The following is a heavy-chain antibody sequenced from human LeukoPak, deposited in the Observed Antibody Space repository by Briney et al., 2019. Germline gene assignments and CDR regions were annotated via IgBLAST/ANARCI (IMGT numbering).Heavy chain of an antibody. CDR2: IIPILGIA. D-gene: IGHD5-12*01. J-gene: IGHJ4*02. V-gene: IGHV1-69*02. CDR3: AARGYSGYGAVVY. CDR1: GGTFISYT. Sequence: SVKVSCKASGGTFISYTISWVRQAPGQGLEWMGRIIPILGIANYAQKFQGRVTITADKSTSTAYMELSSLRSEDTAVYYCAARGYSGYGAVVYWGQGTLVTVSS.